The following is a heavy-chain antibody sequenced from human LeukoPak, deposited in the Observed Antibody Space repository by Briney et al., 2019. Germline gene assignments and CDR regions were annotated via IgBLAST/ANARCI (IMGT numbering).Heavy chain of an antibody. CDR3: ATYYYDSSGYLAVY. D-gene: IGHD3-22*01. J-gene: IGHJ4*02. CDR1: GFTFSSYG. CDR2: IWYDGSNK. Sequence: GGSLRLSCAASGFTFSSYGMPWVRQAPGKGLEWVAVIWYDGSNKYYADSVKGRFTISRDNSKNTLYLQMNSLRAEDTAVYYCATYYYDSSGYLAVYWGQGTLVTVSS. V-gene: IGHV3-33*01.